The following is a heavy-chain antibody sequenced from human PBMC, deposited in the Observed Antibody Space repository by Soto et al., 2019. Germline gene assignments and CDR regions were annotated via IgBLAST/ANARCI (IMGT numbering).Heavy chain of an antibody. CDR3: AKITIFRYYFDY. J-gene: IGHJ4*02. CDR1: GFTFSSYA. D-gene: IGHD3-9*01. V-gene: IGHV3-23*01. Sequence: GGSLRLSCAASGFTFSSYAMSRVRQAPGKGLEWVSAISGSGGSTYYADSVKGRFTISRDNSKNTLYLQMNSLRAEDTAVYYCAKITIFRYYFDYWGQGTLVTVSS. CDR2: ISGSGGST.